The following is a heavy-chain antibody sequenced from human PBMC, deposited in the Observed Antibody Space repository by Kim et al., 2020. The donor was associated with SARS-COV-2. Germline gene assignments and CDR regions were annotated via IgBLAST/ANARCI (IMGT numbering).Heavy chain of an antibody. CDR3: ARRNYGDYGEYYFDY. CDR2: IDPSDSYT. D-gene: IGHD4-17*01. V-gene: IGHV5-10-1*01. CDR1: GYSFTSYW. J-gene: IGHJ4*02. Sequence: GESLKISCKGSGYSFTSYWISWVRQMPGKGLEWMGRIDPSDSYTNYSPSFQGHVTISADKSISTAYLQWSSLKASDTAMYYCARRNYGDYGEYYFDYWGQGTLVTVSS.